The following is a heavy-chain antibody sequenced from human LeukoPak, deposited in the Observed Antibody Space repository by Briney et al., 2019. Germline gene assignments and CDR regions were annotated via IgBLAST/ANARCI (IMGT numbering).Heavy chain of an antibody. CDR3: ARNLIPEQLVPNF. Sequence: PSETLSLTCTVSGGSISNYCWNWIRQPPGKGLEWIGYIYYTGSTNYNPSLKSRVTMSVDTSKNQFSLNLRSVTPEDTAVYYCARNLIPEQLVPNFWGQGTLVTVSS. CDR2: IYYTGST. V-gene: IGHV4-59*01. CDR1: GGSISNYC. D-gene: IGHD6-13*01. J-gene: IGHJ4*02.